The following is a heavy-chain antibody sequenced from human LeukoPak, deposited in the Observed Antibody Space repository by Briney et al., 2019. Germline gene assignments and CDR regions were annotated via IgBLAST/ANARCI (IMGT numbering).Heavy chain of an antibody. J-gene: IGHJ4*02. CDR3: ARVPTQQLVLGYFDY. CDR1: GFTFSSYG. V-gene: IGHV3-33*01. D-gene: IGHD6-13*01. CDR2: IWCDGSNK. Sequence: PGRSLRLSCAASGFTFSSYGMHWVRQAPGKGLEWVAVIWCDGSNKYYADSVKGRFTVSRDNSKNTLYLQMNSLRAEDTAVYYCARVPTQQLVLGYFDYWGQGTLVTVSS.